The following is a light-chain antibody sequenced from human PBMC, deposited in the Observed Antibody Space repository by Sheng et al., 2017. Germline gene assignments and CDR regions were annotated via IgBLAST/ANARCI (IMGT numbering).Light chain of an antibody. CDR3: QSYDSSLSGWV. CDR1: TSNIGSNY. J-gene: IGLJ3*02. V-gene: IGLV1-47*01. Sequence: QSVLTQPPSVSGTPGQRVTISCSGSTSNIGSNYVHWYQQRPGGAPKLLIYRNDQRPSGVPDRFSGSKSGTSASLAITGLQAEDEADYYCQSYDSSLSGWVFGGGTKLTVL. CDR2: RND.